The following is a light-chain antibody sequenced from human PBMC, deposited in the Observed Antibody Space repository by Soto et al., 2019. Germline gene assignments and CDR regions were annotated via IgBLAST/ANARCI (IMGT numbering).Light chain of an antibody. Sequence: ETQMTQSPSSVSASVGDRVTISCRSSQDVSNSLALYQQTPGKAPKVLIYFASSLQSGIPSRFSGSGSVTYFPLTIKRLQPGDFATYSCQQANSFPITFGQWKRLEI. CDR1: QDVSNS. CDR3: QQANSFPIT. V-gene: IGKV1D-12*01. J-gene: IGKJ5*01. CDR2: FAS.